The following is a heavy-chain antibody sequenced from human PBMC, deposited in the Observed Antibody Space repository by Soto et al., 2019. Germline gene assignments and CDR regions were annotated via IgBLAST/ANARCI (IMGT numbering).Heavy chain of an antibody. CDR1: GFTFSNAW. Sequence: GGSLRLSCAASGFTFSNAWMSWVRQAPGKGLEWVGRIKSKTDGGTTDYAAPVKGRFTISRDDSKNTLYLQMNSLKTEDIAVYYCTTDWGQYCSGGSCYYYYFDYWGQGTLVTVSS. J-gene: IGHJ4*02. CDR2: IKSKTDGGTT. D-gene: IGHD2-15*01. CDR3: TTDWGQYCSGGSCYYYYFDY. V-gene: IGHV3-15*01.